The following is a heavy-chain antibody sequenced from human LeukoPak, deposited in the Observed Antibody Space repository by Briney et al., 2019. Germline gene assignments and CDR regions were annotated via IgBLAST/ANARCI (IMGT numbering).Heavy chain of an antibody. Sequence: GGSLRLSCAASGFTFSGSAMHWVRQASGKGLEWVGRIRSKANSYATAYAASVKSRFTISRDDSKNTAYLQMNSLKTEDTAVYYCTSQGVYGSGSYLPDYWGQGTLVTASS. CDR2: IRSKANSYAT. J-gene: IGHJ4*02. D-gene: IGHD3-10*01. V-gene: IGHV3-73*01. CDR3: TSQGVYGSGSYLPDY. CDR1: GFTFSGSA.